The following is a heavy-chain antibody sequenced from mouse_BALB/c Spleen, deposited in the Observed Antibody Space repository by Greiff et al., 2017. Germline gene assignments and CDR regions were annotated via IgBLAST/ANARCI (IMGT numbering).Heavy chain of an antibody. CDR2: IDPANGNT. CDR1: GFNIKDTY. CDR3: ARLGNYGNYGFAY. J-gene: IGHJ3*01. D-gene: IGHD2-1*01. Sequence: EVQLQQSGAELVKPGASVKLSCTASGFNIKDTYMHWVKQRPEQGLEWIGRIDPANGNTKYDPKFQGKATITADTSSNTAYLQLSSLTSEDTAVYYCARLGNYGNYGFAYWGQGTLVTVSA. V-gene: IGHV14-3*02.